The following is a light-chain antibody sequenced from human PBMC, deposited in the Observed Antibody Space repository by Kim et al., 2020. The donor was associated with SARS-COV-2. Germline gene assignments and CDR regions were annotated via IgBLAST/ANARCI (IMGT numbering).Light chain of an antibody. Sequence: EIVLTQSPGTLSLSPGERATLSCRASQSVSDNYLAWYQQKPGQAPRLLIYGASSRATGIPDRFSGNGSGTDFTLTISRLEPEDFAVYYCQQYDTSPSCTFGQGTKLEI. CDR2: GAS. J-gene: IGKJ2*02. V-gene: IGKV3-20*01. CDR1: QSVSDNY. CDR3: QQYDTSPSCT.